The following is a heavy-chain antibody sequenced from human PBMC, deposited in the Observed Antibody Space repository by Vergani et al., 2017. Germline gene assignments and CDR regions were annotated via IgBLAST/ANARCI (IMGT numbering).Heavy chain of an antibody. CDR2: IHPADSDT. Sequence: EVQLVQSGAEVKKPGESLKISCQISGYSFTNYWIGWLRQMPGKGLEWMGIIHPADSDTRYSPSFQGPVTISVDKSISTAYLQRSSLRASDSAMYYCARHTTYTDSWGQGTLVTVSS. CDR3: ARHTTYTDS. J-gene: IGHJ4*02. CDR1: GYSFTNYW. V-gene: IGHV5-51*01. D-gene: IGHD1-1*01.